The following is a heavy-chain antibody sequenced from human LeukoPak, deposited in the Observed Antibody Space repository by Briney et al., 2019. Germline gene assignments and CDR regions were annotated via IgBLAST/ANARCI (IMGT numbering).Heavy chain of an antibody. V-gene: IGHV1-69*05. CDR1: GGTFSSYA. CDR2: IIPIFGTA. CDR3: ARSITMIDDAFDI. J-gene: IGHJ3*02. D-gene: IGHD3-22*01. Sequence: GASVKVSCKAPGGTFSSYAISWVRQAPGQGLEWMGGIIPIFGTANYAQKFQGRVTITTDESTSTAYMELSSLRSEDTAVYYCARSITMIDDAFDIWGQGTMVTVSS.